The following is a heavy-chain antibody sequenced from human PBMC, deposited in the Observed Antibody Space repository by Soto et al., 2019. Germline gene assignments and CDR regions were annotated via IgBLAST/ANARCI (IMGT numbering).Heavy chain of an antibody. Sequence: QIQLVESGGDVVQPGKSLRLACAAAGFNFGCFGMHWVRQAPGKGLEWVAFISGDGINTQYADSVRGRFTLSRDYSRKTMYLQMDSLRDDDTALYYCARGNLTFDFDSWGLGTLVTVSS. J-gene: IGHJ4*02. CDR3: ARGNLTFDFDS. CDR2: ISGDGINT. V-gene: IGHV3-30*03. CDR1: GFNFGCFG.